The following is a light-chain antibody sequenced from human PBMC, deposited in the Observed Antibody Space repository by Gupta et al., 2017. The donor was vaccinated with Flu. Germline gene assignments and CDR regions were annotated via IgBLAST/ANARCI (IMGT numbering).Light chain of an antibody. CDR2: GAS. CDR3: QQYGSSPRT. Sequence: EIVLTQSPGTLSFSRGERATLSCRASQSVSSSYLAWYQQKPGQAPRLLIYGASSRATGIPDRFSGSGSGTDFTLTISRLEPEDFAVYYCQQYGSSPRTFGQGTKVEIK. J-gene: IGKJ1*01. CDR1: QSVSSSY. V-gene: IGKV3-20*01.